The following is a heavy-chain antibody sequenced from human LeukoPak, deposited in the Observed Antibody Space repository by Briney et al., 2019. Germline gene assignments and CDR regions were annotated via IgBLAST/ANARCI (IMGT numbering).Heavy chain of an antibody. D-gene: IGHD1-26*01. CDR3: ARGIVGATHFDY. Sequence: GSLRLSCAASAFTFSSYSMNWVRQAPGKGLEWVSYISSSTGTIYYADSVKGRFTISRDNAKNSLYLQMNSLRAEDTAVYYCARGIVGATHFDYWGQGTLVTVPS. V-gene: IGHV3-48*01. J-gene: IGHJ4*02. CDR2: ISSSTGTI. CDR1: AFTFSSYS.